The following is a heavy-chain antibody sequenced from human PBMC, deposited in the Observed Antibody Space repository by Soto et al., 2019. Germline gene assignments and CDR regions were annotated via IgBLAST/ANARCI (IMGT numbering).Heavy chain of an antibody. Sequence: LSLTCTVSGGSISSYYWSWIRQPPGKGLGRIGYIYYSGSTNYNPSLKSRVTISVDTSKNQFSLKLSSVTAADTAVYYCARGIYGSGAQLGFWGQGTLVTVSS. D-gene: IGHD3-10*01. CDR1: GGSISSYY. V-gene: IGHV4-59*01. CDR2: IYYSGST. J-gene: IGHJ4*02. CDR3: ARGIYGSGAQLGF.